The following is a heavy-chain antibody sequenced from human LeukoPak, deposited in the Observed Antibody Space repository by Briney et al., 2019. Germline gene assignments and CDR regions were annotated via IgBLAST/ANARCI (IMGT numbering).Heavy chain of an antibody. CDR1: GYTFTGYY. Sequence: GASVKVSCKASGYTFTGYYMHWVRQAPGQGLEWMGWINPNSGGTNYAQKFQGRVTMTRDTSISTAYMELSRLRSDDTAVYYCARLLRKYYDSSGTPDYWGQGTLVTVSS. CDR2: INPNSGGT. CDR3: ARLLRKYYDSSGTPDY. V-gene: IGHV1-2*02. D-gene: IGHD3-22*01. J-gene: IGHJ4*02.